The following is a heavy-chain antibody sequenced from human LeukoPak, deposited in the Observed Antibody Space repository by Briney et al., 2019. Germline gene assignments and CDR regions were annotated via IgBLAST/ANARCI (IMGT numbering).Heavy chain of an antibody. D-gene: IGHD2-8*01. V-gene: IGHV4-4*07. CDR1: GGSISSYY. Sequence: SETLSLTCTVSGGSISSYYWSWIRQPAGKGLEWIGRIYTSGSTNYNPSLKSRVTMSVDTSKNQFSLKLNSVTAADTAVYYCARRRFVRGPDVVNPFDYWGQGTLVTVSS. CDR2: IYTSGST. CDR3: ARRRFVRGPDVVNPFDY. J-gene: IGHJ4*02.